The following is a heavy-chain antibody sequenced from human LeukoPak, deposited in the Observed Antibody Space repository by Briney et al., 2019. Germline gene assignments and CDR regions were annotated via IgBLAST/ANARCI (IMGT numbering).Heavy chain of an antibody. CDR3: AKGPGLGAGKRYLDL. CDR2: ISWNSGNM. Sequence: PSGGSLRLSCAPSGFMFNDYALHWVRQAPGKGLEWVSSISWNSGNMYYVDSVKGRFTISRDNAKNSLSLQMNSLKPEDTALYYCAKGPGLGAGKRYLDLWGRGTLVIVSS. CDR1: GFMFNDYA. J-gene: IGHJ2*01. V-gene: IGHV3-9*01. D-gene: IGHD6-13*01.